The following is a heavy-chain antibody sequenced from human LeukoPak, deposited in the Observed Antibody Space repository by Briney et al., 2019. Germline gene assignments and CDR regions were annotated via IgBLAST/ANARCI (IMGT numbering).Heavy chain of an antibody. CDR3: ARDLGGPSIAVARHFDY. V-gene: IGHV3-7*01. Sequence: GGSLRLSCASSGFIFSNYWMNWVRQAPGKGLEWVANINQDGSEKYYVDSVKGRFTISRDNAKNSLYLQMNSLRAEDTAVYYCARDLGGPSIAVARHFDYWGQGTLVTVSS. D-gene: IGHD6-19*01. J-gene: IGHJ4*02. CDR2: INQDGSEK. CDR1: GFIFSNYW.